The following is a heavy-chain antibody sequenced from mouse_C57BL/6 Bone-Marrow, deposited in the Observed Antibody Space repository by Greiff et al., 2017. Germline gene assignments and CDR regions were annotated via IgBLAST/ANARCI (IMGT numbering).Heavy chain of an antibody. J-gene: IGHJ2*01. Sequence: VQLQQSGAELARPGASVKLSCKASGYTFTSYGISWVKQRTGQGLEWIGEIYPRSGNTYYNEKFKGKATLTADKSSSPAYMGLRTLTSEDSAVYFCARSNWDDYWGQGTTLTVSS. D-gene: IGHD4-1*01. V-gene: IGHV1-81*01. CDR3: ARSNWDDY. CDR1: GYTFTSYG. CDR2: IYPRSGNT.